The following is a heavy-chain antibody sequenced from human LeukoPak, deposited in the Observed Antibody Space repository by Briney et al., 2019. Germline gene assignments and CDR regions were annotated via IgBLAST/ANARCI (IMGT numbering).Heavy chain of an antibody. V-gene: IGHV1-69*05. CDR3: AREGTKAGYCSSTSCSNWFDP. D-gene: IGHD2-2*01. CDR2: IIPIFGTA. Sequence: AASVKVSCKASGGTFSSYAISWVRQAPGQGLEWMGRIIPIFGTANYAQKFQGRVTITTDESTRTAYMELSSLRSEDKAVYYCAREGTKAGYCSSTSCSNWFDPWGQRTLVTVSS. CDR1: GGTFSSYA. J-gene: IGHJ5*02.